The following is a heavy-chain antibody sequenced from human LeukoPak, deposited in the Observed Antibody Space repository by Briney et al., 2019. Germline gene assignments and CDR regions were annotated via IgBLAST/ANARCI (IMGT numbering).Heavy chain of an antibody. CDR1: GYTLTELS. J-gene: IGHJ4*02. D-gene: IGHD3-3*01. Sequence: ASVKVSCKVSGYTLTELSMHWVRQAPGKGLEWMGGFDPEDGETIYAQKLQGRVTMTTDTSTCTAYMKLRSLRSDDTAVYYCARDTRRYYDFWGRRELDYWGQGTLVTVSS. CDR3: ARDTRRYYDFWGRRELDY. CDR2: FDPEDGET. V-gene: IGHV1-24*01.